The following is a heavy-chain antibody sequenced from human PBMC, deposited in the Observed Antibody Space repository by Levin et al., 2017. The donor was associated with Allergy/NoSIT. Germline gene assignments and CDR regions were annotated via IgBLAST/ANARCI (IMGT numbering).Heavy chain of an antibody. D-gene: IGHD6-19*01. V-gene: IGHV3-23*01. CDR2: ISSSGAVT. CDR1: AFTFSNYA. Sequence: PGGSLRLSCAASAFTFSNYAMSWVRQAPGKGLEWISSISSSGAVTFYADSVKGRFTISRDNSKTTLYLQMNSLTVGDTAIYYCAEDQRGWRSLDYWGQGTLVTVSS. CDR3: AEDQRGWRSLDY. J-gene: IGHJ4*02.